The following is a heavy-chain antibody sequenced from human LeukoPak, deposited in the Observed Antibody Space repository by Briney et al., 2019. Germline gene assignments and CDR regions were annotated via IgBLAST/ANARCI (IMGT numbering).Heavy chain of an antibody. J-gene: IGHJ6*02. CDR1: GFTFSRYA. CDR3: ARDTSYYCSSTSCYFGAYYYYGMDV. Sequence: PGVSLRLSCAASGFTFSRYAMSWVRQAPGKGLEWVSAISGSGGSTYYADSVKGRFTISRDNSKNTLYLQMNSLRAEDTAVYYCARDTSYYCSSTSCYFGAYYYYGMDVWGQGTTVTVSS. CDR2: ISGSGGST. V-gene: IGHV3-23*01. D-gene: IGHD2-2*01.